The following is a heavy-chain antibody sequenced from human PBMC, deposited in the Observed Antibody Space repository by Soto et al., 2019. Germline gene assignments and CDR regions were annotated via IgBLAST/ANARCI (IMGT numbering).Heavy chain of an antibody. CDR1: GFTFSNYI. J-gene: IGHJ4*02. CDR2: ISGTGCST. D-gene: IGHD3-10*01. V-gene: IGHV3-23*01. Sequence: EVQLLESGGGLVQPGGSLRLSCAASGFTFSNYIMSWVRQAPGKGLEWVSAISGTGCSTYYADSVKGRFTISRDNSKNPLYVKMNRLRVEATAVYYCGKGGNRVRGPDYWGQGTLVTVSS. CDR3: GKGGNRVRGPDY.